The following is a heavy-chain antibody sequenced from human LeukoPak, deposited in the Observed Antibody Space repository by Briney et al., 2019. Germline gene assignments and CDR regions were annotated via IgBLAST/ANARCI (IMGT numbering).Heavy chain of an antibody. J-gene: IGHJ4*02. D-gene: IGHD3-10*01. CDR2: ISGTAENT. CDR3: ANQRGGF. V-gene: IGHV3-23*01. Sequence: PGGSLRLSCAASGFIFSSYPMSWVRQALGKGLEWVSAISGTAENTYYADSVRGRFSISRDNSRNTVHLQMNSLRPEDTAVYYCANQRGGFWGQGTLVTVSS. CDR1: GFIFSSYP.